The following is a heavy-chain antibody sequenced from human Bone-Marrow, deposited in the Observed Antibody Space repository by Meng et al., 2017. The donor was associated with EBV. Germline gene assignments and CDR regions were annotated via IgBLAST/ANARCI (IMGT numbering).Heavy chain of an antibody. D-gene: IGHD4-23*01. V-gene: IGHV4-34*01. J-gene: IGHJ5*02. Sequence: QVQLQQWGAGLLKPSETLSLTCAVYGGSFSGYYWSWIRQPPGKGLEWIGEINHSGSTNYNPSLKSRVTISVDTSKNQFSLKLSSVTAADTAVYYCARGKRWVRNWFDPWGQGTLVTVSS. CDR2: INHSGST. CDR3: ARGKRWVRNWFDP. CDR1: GGSFSGYY.